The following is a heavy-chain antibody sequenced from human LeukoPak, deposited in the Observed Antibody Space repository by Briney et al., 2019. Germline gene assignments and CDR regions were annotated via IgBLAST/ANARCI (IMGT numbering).Heavy chain of an antibody. D-gene: IGHD2-15*01. CDR3: ARAPYCIGGSCRFDY. J-gene: IGHJ4*02. V-gene: IGHV3-7*03. CDR1: GCTFSSYW. Sequence: PGGSLRLSCAASGCTFSSYWMSWVRQAPGKGLEWVANIKQDGSEKYYVDSVKGRFTISRDNAKNSLYLQMNSLRAEDTAVYYCARAPYCIGGSCRFDYWGQGTLVTVSS. CDR2: IKQDGSEK.